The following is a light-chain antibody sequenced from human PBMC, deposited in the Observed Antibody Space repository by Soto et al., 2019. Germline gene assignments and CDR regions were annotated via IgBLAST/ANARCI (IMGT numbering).Light chain of an antibody. CDR1: QSVNRN. Sequence: EIVLTQSPATLSVSPGEGATLSCRASQSVNRNLAWYQQRPGQAPRLLMYGASVRASGAPGRFRGSGSGTEFSLTISSLQAEDFAIYYCQQLNSYPRFGGGTKVEIK. CDR2: GAS. J-gene: IGKJ4*01. CDR3: QQLNSYPR. V-gene: IGKV3-15*01.